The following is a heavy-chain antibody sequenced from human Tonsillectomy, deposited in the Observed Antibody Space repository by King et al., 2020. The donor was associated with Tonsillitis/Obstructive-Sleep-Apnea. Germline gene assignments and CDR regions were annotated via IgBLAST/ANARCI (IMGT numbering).Heavy chain of an antibody. CDR3: ARAGDYDAFDI. V-gene: IGHV4-59*01. Sequence: LQLQESGPGLVKPSETLSLTCTVSGGSIRNYYWSWIRPPPGKGLGWIAYIYYSGSTYSNPSLKSRVTLSVDTSKNQFSLKLSSVTAADTAVYYCARAGDYDAFDIWGQGTMVTVSS. CDR1: GGSIRNYY. D-gene: IGHD4-17*01. CDR2: IYYSGST. J-gene: IGHJ3*02.